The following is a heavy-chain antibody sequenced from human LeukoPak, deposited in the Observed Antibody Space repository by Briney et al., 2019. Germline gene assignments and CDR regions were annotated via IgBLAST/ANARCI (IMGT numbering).Heavy chain of an antibody. Sequence: PSETLSLTCAVYGGSFSGYYWSWIRQPPGKGLEWIGEINHSGSTNYNPSLKSRVTISVDTSKNQFSLKLSSVTAADTAVYYRARHRGYSYGYRQYYFDYWGQGTLVTVSS. D-gene: IGHD5-18*01. J-gene: IGHJ4*02. CDR2: INHSGST. CDR1: GGSFSGYY. CDR3: ARHRGYSYGYRQYYFDY. V-gene: IGHV4-34*01.